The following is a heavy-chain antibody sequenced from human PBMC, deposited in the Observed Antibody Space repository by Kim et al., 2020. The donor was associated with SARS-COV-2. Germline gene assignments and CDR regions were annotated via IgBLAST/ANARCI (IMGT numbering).Heavy chain of an antibody. V-gene: IGHV6-1*01. CDR2: TYYRSKWYN. D-gene: IGHD2-2*01. CDR1: GDSVSSNSAA. J-gene: IGHJ6*03. Sequence: SQTLSLTCAISGDSVSSNSAAWNWIRQSPSRGLEWLGRTYYRSKWYNDYAVSVKSRITINPDTSKNQFSLQLNSVTPEDTAVYYCAREPLVGYQLLYYYYYYMDVWGKGTTVTVSS. CDR3: AREPLVGYQLLYYYYYYMDV.